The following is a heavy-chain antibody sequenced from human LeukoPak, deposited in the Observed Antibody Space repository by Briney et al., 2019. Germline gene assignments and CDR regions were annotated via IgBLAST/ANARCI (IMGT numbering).Heavy chain of an antibody. Sequence: ASVKVSCKASGYTFTSYAMHWVRQAPGQRLEWMGWINAGNGNTKYSQKFQGRVTITRDTSASTAYMELSSLRSEDTAVYYCARLTAYYGSGKGDYWGQGTLVTVSS. V-gene: IGHV1-3*01. CDR3: ARLTAYYGSGKGDY. CDR2: INAGNGNT. J-gene: IGHJ4*02. D-gene: IGHD3-10*01. CDR1: GYTFTSYA.